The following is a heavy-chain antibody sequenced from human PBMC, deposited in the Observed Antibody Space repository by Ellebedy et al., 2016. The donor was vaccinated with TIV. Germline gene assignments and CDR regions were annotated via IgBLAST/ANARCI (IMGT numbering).Heavy chain of an antibody. CDR1: GYTFTRDT. D-gene: IGHD5-18*01. V-gene: IGHV1-3*01. CDR2: IKHGSGDI. J-gene: IGHJ4*02. Sequence: AASVKVSCKASGYTFTRDTIQWVRQAPGQRLEWMGWIKHGSGDIYYSQSVQARGTITRDTSASTVSMELRSLRSEDTAVYYCAREGREEDAVMAFLDYWGPGTLVTVSS. CDR3: AREGREEDAVMAFLDY.